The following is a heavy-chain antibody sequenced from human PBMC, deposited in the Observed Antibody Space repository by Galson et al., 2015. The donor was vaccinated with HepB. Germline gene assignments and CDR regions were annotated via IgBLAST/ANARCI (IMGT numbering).Heavy chain of an antibody. CDR1: GFTFSSYN. D-gene: IGHD2-2*01. CDR2: ISSSSSTI. V-gene: IGHV3-48*04. CDR3: ARDGSPYCSRTSCYSGYYYYGMDV. J-gene: IGHJ6*02. Sequence: SLRLSCAASGFTFSSYNMNWVRQAPGKGLEWVSYISSSSSTINYADSVKGRFTLSRDNAKNSLYLQMNSLRAEDTAVYYCARDGSPYCSRTSCYSGYYYYGMDVWGQGTTVTVSS.